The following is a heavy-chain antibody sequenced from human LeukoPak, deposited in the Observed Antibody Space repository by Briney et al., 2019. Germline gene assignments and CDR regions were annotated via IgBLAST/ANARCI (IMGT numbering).Heavy chain of an antibody. Sequence: SETLSLTCTVSGGSISSSSYYWGWIRQPPGKGLEWIGSIYYSGSTYYNPSLKSRVTISVDTSKNEFSLKLGSVTAADTAVYYCASNPASVVVPAAIRRLREYNDYWGQGTLVTVSS. CDR1: GGSISSSSYY. V-gene: IGHV4-39*01. J-gene: IGHJ4*02. CDR3: ASNPASVVVPAAIRRLREYNDY. CDR2: IYYSGST. D-gene: IGHD2-2*02.